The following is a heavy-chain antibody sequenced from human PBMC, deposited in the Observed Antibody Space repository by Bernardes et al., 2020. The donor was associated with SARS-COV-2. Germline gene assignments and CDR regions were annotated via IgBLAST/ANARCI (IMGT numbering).Heavy chain of an antibody. J-gene: IGHJ4*02. CDR2: ISGGSSYT. V-gene: IGHV3-11*06. CDR1: GFTFSDYY. CDR3: ASVTGQRAANY. D-gene: IGHD7-27*01. Sequence: GSLRLSCAASGFTFSDYYMNWIRQAPGKGLEWVSYISGGSSYTNSADSVKGRFTVSRDNAKNSLFLQMNSLRVDDTAVYYCASVTGQRAANYWGQGTLVTVSS.